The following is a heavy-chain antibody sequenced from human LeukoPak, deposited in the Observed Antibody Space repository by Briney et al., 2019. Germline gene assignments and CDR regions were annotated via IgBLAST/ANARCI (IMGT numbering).Heavy chain of an antibody. V-gene: IGHV4-59*12. CDR2: IYYSGST. CDR3: ARRHSYLDY. D-gene: IGHD5-18*01. CDR1: GGSISSYY. Sequence: SETLSLTCTVSGGSISSYYWSWMRQPPGKGLEGIGYIYYSGSTNYNPSLKSRVTISVDTSKNQFSLKLSSATAADTAVYSCARRHSYLDYWGQGTLVTVSS. J-gene: IGHJ4*02.